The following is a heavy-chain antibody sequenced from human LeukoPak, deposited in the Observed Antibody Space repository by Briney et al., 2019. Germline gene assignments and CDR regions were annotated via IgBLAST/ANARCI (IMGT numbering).Heavy chain of an antibody. CDR3: ARVRVVPAYSYYYMDV. Sequence: TSETLSLTCTVSGGSISRSGSNYWGWVRQPPGKGLEWIGSIYHSGSSYYNPSLKSRVTISVDTSKNQFSLKLSSVTAADTAVYYCARVRVVPAYSYYYMDVWGKGTTVTVSS. CDR2: IYHSGSS. J-gene: IGHJ6*03. CDR1: GGSISRSGSNY. V-gene: IGHV4-39*07. D-gene: IGHD2-2*01.